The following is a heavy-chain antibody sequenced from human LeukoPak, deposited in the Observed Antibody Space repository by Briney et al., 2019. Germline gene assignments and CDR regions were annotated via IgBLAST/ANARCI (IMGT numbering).Heavy chain of an antibody. V-gene: IGHV4-59*12. D-gene: IGHD3-22*01. J-gene: IGHJ6*03. CDR1: GGSISSYY. CDR2: IYYSGST. Sequence: PSETLSLTCTVSGGSISSYYWSWIRQPPGKGLEWIGYIYYSGSTYYNPSLRSRVTISVDTSKNQFSLKLSSVTAADTAVYYCARDSPVLDYYDSSGYPYYMDVWGKGTTVIVSS. CDR3: ARDSPVLDYYDSSGYPYYMDV.